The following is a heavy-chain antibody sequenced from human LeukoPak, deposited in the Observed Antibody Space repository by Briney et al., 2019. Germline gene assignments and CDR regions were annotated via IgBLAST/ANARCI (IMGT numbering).Heavy chain of an antibody. Sequence: ASVKVSCKACGYTFTSYYMHWVRQATGQGLEWMGIINPSGGSTSYVQKFQGRVTMTRDTSTNTVYMELSSLRSEDTDVYYCAREGNLHYYDSSGYYFDYWGQGTLVTVSS. D-gene: IGHD3-22*01. J-gene: IGHJ4*02. CDR3: AREGNLHYYDSSGYYFDY. CDR2: INPSGGST. V-gene: IGHV1-46*01. CDR1: GYTFTSYY.